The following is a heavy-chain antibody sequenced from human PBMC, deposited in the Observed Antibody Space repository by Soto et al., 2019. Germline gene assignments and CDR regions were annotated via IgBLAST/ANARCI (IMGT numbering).Heavy chain of an antibody. Sequence: QVQLEQSGAEVKKPGASVKVSCKTSGYTFTSYTLHWVRQAPGQGLEWMGWINAGNGREKYSQRFQDRVSLSTDKPATPPYMELRTPRPEDTAMYYCARGGGWVGEASFDSWGQGTLVTVSS. J-gene: IGHJ4*02. V-gene: IGHV1-3*01. CDR1: GYTFTSYT. D-gene: IGHD3-10*01. CDR2: INAGNGRE. CDR3: ARGGGWVGEASFDS.